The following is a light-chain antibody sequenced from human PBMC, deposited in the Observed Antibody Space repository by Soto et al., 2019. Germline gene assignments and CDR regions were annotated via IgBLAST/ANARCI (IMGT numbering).Light chain of an antibody. CDR3: SSYTSRSTLV. V-gene: IGLV2-14*03. J-gene: IGLJ2*01. CDR1: SSDVGGYNY. Sequence: QSALTQPASVSGSPGQSITIFCTGTSSDVGGYNYVSWYQHYPGKAPKLMIYDVSNRPSGVSNRFSGSKSGNTASLTISGLQAEDEADYYCSSYTSRSTLVFGGGTKVTVL. CDR2: DVS.